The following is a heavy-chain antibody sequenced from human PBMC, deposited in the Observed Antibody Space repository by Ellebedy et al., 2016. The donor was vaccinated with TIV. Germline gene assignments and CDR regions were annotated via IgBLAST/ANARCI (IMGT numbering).Heavy chain of an antibody. Sequence: GESLKISXAASGFTFSSYAMHWVRQAPGKGPEWVAVISYDGSNKYYADSVKGRFTISRDNSKNTLYLQMNSLRAEDTAVYYCARDLRLDAFDIWGQGTMVTVSS. CDR3: ARDLRLDAFDI. V-gene: IGHV3-30-3*01. J-gene: IGHJ3*02. CDR1: GFTFSSYA. CDR2: ISYDGSNK.